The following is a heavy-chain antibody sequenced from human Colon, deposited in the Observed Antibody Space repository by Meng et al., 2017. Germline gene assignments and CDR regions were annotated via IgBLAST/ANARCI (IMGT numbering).Heavy chain of an antibody. V-gene: IGHV4-4*02. CDR2: VYHRGDT. D-gene: IGHD1-7*01. CDR3: GRDQGRELINH. CDR1: GDSISSDIW. J-gene: IGHJ4*02. Sequence: QVQLRASGPGLVKPSGTLSLTCTVSGDSISSDIWWSWVRQPPGKGLEWIGEVYHRGDTNYNPSLKSRVDISVDKSKNQFYLSLFSVTAADTAVYYCGRDQGRELINHWGQGTLVTVSS.